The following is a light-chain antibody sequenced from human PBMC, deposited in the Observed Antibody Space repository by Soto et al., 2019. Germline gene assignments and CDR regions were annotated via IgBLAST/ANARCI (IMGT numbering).Light chain of an antibody. J-gene: IGKJ4*01. V-gene: IGKV3-20*01. CDR2: GAS. CDR1: QSVSSSY. Sequence: EIVLTPSPGTLSLFPGERAPLSCRASQSVSSSYLAWYQQTPGQAPRLLIYGASSRATGIPDRFSGSGSGTDFTLTISRLEPEDFAVYYCQQYGSSLLTFGGGTKVEIK. CDR3: QQYGSSLLT.